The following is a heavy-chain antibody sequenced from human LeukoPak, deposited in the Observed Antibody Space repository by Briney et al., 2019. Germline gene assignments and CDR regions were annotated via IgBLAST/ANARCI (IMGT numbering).Heavy chain of an antibody. Sequence: ASVKVSCKASGYTFTSYYMHWVRQAPGQGLEWMGIINPSGGSTSYAQKFQGRVTMTRDTSTSTVYMELSRLRSDDTAVYYCASVMVRGVIRDAFDIWGQGTVDTVSS. D-gene: IGHD3-10*01. CDR3: ASVMVRGVIRDAFDI. J-gene: IGHJ3*02. CDR1: GYTFTSYY. CDR2: INPSGGST. V-gene: IGHV1-46*01.